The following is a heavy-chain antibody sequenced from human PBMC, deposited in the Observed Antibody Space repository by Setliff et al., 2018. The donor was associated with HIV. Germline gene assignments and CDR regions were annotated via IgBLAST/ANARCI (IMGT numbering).Heavy chain of an antibody. CDR2: IYYTGST. V-gene: IGHV4-31*03. CDR1: GGSINSGHYY. D-gene: IGHD3-10*01. J-gene: IGHJ4*02. CDR3: ARDRYAGEIDY. Sequence: SCSVSGGSINSGHYYWSWIRHHPGKGLGWIGYIYYTGSTYFNPSLKSRLTLSIDASKNQFSLKLSSVTAADTAVYYCARDRYAGEIDYWGQGTLVTVSS.